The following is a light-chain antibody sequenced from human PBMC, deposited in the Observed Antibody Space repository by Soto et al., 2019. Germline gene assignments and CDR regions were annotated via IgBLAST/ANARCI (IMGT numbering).Light chain of an antibody. CDR1: SIDVGGYNY. CDR2: DVS. Sequence: QSSLTHPASVSGSPGQSITISCPGTSIDVGGYNYVSWYQQHPGKAPKLMIYDVSNRPSGVSNRFSGSKSGNTASLTISGLQAEDEADYYCSSYTSSSTLYVFGTGTKVTV. J-gene: IGLJ1*01. CDR3: SSYTSSSTLYV. V-gene: IGLV2-14*01.